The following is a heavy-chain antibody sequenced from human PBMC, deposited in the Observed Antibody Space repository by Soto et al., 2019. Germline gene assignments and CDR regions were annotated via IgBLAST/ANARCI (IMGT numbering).Heavy chain of an antibody. V-gene: IGHV1-18*01. CDR2: ISAYNGNT. CDR1: GYTFTSYG. Sequence: GASVKVSCKASGYTFTSYGISWVRQAPGQGLEWMGWISAYNGNTNYAQKLQGRVTMTTDTSTSTAYMELRSLRSDDTAVYYCARSRSGYLFHPQPIDYWGQGTLVTVSS. CDR3: ARSRSGYLFHPQPIDY. J-gene: IGHJ4*02. D-gene: IGHD3-3*01.